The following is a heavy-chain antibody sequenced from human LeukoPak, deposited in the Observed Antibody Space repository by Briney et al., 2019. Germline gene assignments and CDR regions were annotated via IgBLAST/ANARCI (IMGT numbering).Heavy chain of an antibody. Sequence: ASVKVSCKASGYTFTSYDINWVRQATGQGLEWMGWMNPNSGNTGYAQKFQGRVTITRNTSISTAYMELSSLRSEDAAVYSCARGGVNFWSGYYNYWGQGTLVTVSS. CDR1: GYTFTSYD. J-gene: IGHJ4*02. CDR2: MNPNSGNT. D-gene: IGHD3-3*01. CDR3: ARGGVNFWSGYYNY. V-gene: IGHV1-8*03.